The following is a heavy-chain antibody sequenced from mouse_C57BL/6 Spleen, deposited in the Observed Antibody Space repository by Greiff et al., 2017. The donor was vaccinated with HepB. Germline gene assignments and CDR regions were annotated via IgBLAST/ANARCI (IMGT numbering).Heavy chain of an antibody. CDR3: ARSWFAY. Sequence: VQLQQPGAELVKPGASVKMSCKASGYTFTSYWITWVKQRPGQGLEWIGDIYPGSGSTNYNEKFKSKAKLTVDTSSRTAYMQLSSLTSEDSAVYYCARSWFAYWGQGTLVTVSA. CDR2: IYPGSGST. J-gene: IGHJ3*01. CDR1: GYTFTSYW. V-gene: IGHV1-55*01.